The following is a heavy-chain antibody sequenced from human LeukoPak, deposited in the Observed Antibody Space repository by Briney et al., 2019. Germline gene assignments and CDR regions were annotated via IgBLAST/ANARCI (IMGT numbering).Heavy chain of an antibody. CDR2: IIPIFGTA. J-gene: IGHJ4*02. V-gene: IGHV1-69*13. D-gene: IGHD6-19*01. CDR1: GGTFSSYA. Sequence: VASVKVSCKASGGTFSSYAISWVRQAPGQGLEWMGGIIPIFGTANYAQKFQGRVTITADESTSTAYMELSSLRSEDTAVYYCARDRYSSGAYYFDYWGQGTLVTVSS. CDR3: ARDRYSSGAYYFDY.